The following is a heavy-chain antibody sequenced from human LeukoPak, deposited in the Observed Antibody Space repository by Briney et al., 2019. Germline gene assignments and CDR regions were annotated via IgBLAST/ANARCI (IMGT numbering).Heavy chain of an antibody. CDR3: ARGRGTIGSNRDFYFYYYMDI. Sequence: ASVKVSCKASGYTFTSYGISWVRQAPGQGLEWMGWISAYNGNTSYAQKLQGRVTMTTDTSTSTAYMELRSLRSDDMAVYYCARGRGTIGSNRDFYFYYYMDIWGNGTTVTVSS. CDR1: GYTFTSYG. CDR2: ISAYNGNT. J-gene: IGHJ6*03. V-gene: IGHV1-18*03. D-gene: IGHD2-21*01.